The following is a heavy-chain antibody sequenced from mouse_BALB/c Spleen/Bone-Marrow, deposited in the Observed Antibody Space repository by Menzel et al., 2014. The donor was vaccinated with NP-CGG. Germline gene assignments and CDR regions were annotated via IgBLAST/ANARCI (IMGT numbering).Heavy chain of an antibody. CDR2: IFPSETYT. CDR1: GYTFTSYW. D-gene: IGHD4-1*01. J-gene: IGHJ2*01. V-gene: IGHV1-69*02. Sequence: VQLQQSGAELVRPGASVKLSCKASGYTFTSYWINWVKQRPGQGLEWIGNIFPSETYTNYNQKFKDKATLTVDKSSSTAYMQLSCPTSEDSAVYYCTRDNWDYWGQGTTLTVSS. CDR3: TRDNWDY.